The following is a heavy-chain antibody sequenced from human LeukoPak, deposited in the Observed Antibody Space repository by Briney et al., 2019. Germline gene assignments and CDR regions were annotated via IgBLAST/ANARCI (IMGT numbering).Heavy chain of an antibody. Sequence: GGSLRLSCAASGFTFSSYWMSWVRQAPGKGLEWVANIKQDGSEKYYVDSVKGRFTISRDNAKNSLYLQMNSLRAEDTAVYYCAKAPPRYYDFWSGYYCDYWGQGTLVTVSS. J-gene: IGHJ4*02. D-gene: IGHD3-3*01. CDR2: IKQDGSEK. CDR1: GFTFSSYW. V-gene: IGHV3-7*03. CDR3: AKAPPRYYDFWSGYYCDY.